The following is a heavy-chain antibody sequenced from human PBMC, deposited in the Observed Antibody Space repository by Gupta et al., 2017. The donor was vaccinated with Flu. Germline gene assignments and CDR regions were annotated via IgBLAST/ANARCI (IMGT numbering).Heavy chain of an antibody. CDR1: S. J-gene: IGHJ4*02. CDR3: ARSMIVVDTPRYYFDY. D-gene: IGHD2-21*01. CDR2: ISSSSSYI. V-gene: IGHV3-21*01. Sequence: SMNWVRQAPGKGLEWVSSISSSSSYIYYADSVKGRFTISRDNAKNSLYLQMNSLRAEDTAVYYCARSMIVVDTPRYYFDYWGQGTLVTVSS.